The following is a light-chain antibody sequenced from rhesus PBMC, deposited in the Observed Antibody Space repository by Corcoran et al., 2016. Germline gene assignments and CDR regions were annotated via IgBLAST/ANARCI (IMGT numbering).Light chain of an antibody. Sequence: DIQMTQSPSSLSASVGDRVTITCRASQGITNDLAWYQQKPGETPKLLIYEASSLQSGIPSRFSGSGSGTDCTLTISSLQPEDFATYYCQHYYSTPRTFGQGTKVEIK. CDR2: EAS. CDR3: QHYYSTPRT. CDR1: QGITND. V-gene: IGKV1-25*01. J-gene: IGKJ1*01.